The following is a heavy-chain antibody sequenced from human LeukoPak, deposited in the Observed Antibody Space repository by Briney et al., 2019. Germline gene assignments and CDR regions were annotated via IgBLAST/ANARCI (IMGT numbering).Heavy chain of an antibody. J-gene: IGHJ4*02. Sequence: ASEKVSCKVSGYTLTELSMHWVRQAPGKGLEWVGGFDPEDGETIYAQKFQGRVTMTEDTSTDTAYMELSSLRSEDTAVYYCATLETSLYGDYDYWGQGTLVTVSS. CDR3: ATLETSLYGDYDY. CDR2: FDPEDGET. D-gene: IGHD4-17*01. V-gene: IGHV1-24*01. CDR1: GYTLTELS.